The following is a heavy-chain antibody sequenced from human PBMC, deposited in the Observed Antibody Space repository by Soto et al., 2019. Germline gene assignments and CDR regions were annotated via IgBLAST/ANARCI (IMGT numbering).Heavy chain of an antibody. V-gene: IGHV1-69*01. Sequence: QVQLVQSGAEVKKPGSSVKVSCKASGGTFSSYAISWVRQSPGQGLEWRAGISPIFGTANYAQKFQGRVTITADESTSTAYMELSSLRTEDTAVYYCTRTRGLDGSSCYGRAYLGQGTLITVSS. CDR1: GGTFSSYA. CDR3: TRTRGLDGSSCYGRAY. D-gene: IGHD6-13*01. CDR2: ISPIFGTA. J-gene: IGHJ4*02.